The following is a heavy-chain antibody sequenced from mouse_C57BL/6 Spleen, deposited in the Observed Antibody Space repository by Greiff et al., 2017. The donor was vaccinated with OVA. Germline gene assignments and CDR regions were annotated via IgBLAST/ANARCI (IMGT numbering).Heavy chain of an antibody. CDR3: TRRTTVYYFDY. CDR2: IDPETGGT. V-gene: IGHV1-15*01. CDR1: GYTFTDYE. J-gene: IGHJ2*01. D-gene: IGHD1-1*01. Sequence: QQAVAELVRPGASVTLSCKASGYTFTDYEIPCCKQTPVHGLSLIGAIDPETGGTAYNQKFKGKAILTADKSSSTAYMELRSLTSEDSAVYYCTRRTTVYYFDYWGQGTTLTVSS.